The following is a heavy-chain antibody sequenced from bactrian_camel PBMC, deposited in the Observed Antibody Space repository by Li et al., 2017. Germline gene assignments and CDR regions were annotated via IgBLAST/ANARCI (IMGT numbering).Heavy chain of an antibody. D-gene: IGHD2*01. CDR1: GYIGGGTS. J-gene: IGHJ4*01. V-gene: IGHV3S63*01. CDR3: AARGPYCYTKLSVRVFTY. CDR2: IDSRGTT. Sequence: HVQLVESGGDSVQAGGALRLSCAASGYIGGGTSYGWFRQGPGKDREGVAAIDSRGTTFYADSVKGRFTIPKDSAKNTVYLQMNSLKPEDTAMYYCAARGPYCYTKLSVRVFTYWGQGTQVTVS.